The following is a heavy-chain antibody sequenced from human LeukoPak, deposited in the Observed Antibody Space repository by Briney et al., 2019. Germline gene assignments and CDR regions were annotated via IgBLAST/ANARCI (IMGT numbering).Heavy chain of an antibody. J-gene: IGHJ5*02. CDR1: GGSISSGSYY. CDR3: ARDPSLSGCFDP. CDR2: IYTSGST. D-gene: IGHD3-10*01. Sequence: SETLSLTCTVSGGSISSGSYYWSWIRQPAGKGLEWIGRIYTSGSTIYNPSLKSRVTISLDTSKNQFSLKLSSVTAADTAVYYCARDPSLSGCFDPWGQGTLVTVSS. V-gene: IGHV4-61*02.